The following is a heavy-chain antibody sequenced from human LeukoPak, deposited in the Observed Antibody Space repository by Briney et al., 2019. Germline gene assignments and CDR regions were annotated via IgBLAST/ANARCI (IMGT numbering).Heavy chain of an antibody. V-gene: IGHV3-11*01. CDR3: AREFIEGSSWYGWFDP. CDR1: GFTFSDYY. J-gene: IGHJ5*02. CDR2: IGKSGKTI. D-gene: IGHD6-13*01. Sequence: GGSLRLSCAASGFTFSDYYMSWIRQAPGKGLEWVSHIGKSGKTIYYADSVKGRFTISRDNAKNSLYLQMNSLRAEDTAVYYCAREFIEGSSWYGWFDPWGQGTLVTVSS.